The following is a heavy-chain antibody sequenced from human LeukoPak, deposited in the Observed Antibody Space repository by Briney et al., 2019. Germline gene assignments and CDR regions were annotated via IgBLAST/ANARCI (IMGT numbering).Heavy chain of an antibody. D-gene: IGHD3-9*01. J-gene: IGHJ4*02. CDR1: GFTLSTYE. Sequence: SLRLSCAPSGFTLSTYEIKWVRQAPGEGLEWASYISSSSKTIYYADSVKGRFTISRDNAKNSLYLQMNSLRAEDTAVYYCAREMDDILTGYGLDYWGQGTLVTVSS. CDR3: AREMDDILTGYGLDY. CDR2: ISSSSKTI. V-gene: IGHV3-48*03.